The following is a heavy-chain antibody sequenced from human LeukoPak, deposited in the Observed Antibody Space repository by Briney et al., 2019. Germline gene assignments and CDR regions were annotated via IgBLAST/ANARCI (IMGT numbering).Heavy chain of an antibody. J-gene: IGHJ4*02. CDR3: ARVGTWELQRVFDF. D-gene: IGHD1-26*01. CDR2: INREGNEK. V-gene: IGHV3-7*01. CDR1: GFAFSDYW. Sequence: GGSLRLSCATFGFAFSDYWMTWVRQVPGKGLEWVANINREGNEKYYVDSVKGRFPISRDNAKNSVDLQMDSLRVEDTAVYYCARVGTWELQRVFDFWGQGTLVTVSS.